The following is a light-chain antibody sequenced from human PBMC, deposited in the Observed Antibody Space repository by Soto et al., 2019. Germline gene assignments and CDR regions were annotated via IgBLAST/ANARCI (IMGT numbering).Light chain of an antibody. Sequence: QSALTQPASVSGSPGQSITISCTGSSSDVGGYNYVSWYQQHPGKAPKLMIFDVSNRPSGVSNRFSGSKSGDSASLTISGLQAEDEDDYYCSSYTTNNTVLFGGGTKVTVL. CDR1: SSDVGGYNY. CDR3: SSYTTNNTVL. CDR2: DVS. J-gene: IGLJ2*01. V-gene: IGLV2-14*01.